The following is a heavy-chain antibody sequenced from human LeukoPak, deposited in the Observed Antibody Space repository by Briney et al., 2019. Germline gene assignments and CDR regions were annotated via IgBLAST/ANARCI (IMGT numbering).Heavy chain of an antibody. D-gene: IGHD1-26*01. Sequence: AASVNVSCKASGYSFNSFGITWVRQAPGQGLEWMGWIRVYNGKTHYAENFQGRVTMTTDTTTSTAYMELRSLTSDDTAVYYCAREAYSGNFGYYYYYYYMDVWGKGATVTISS. V-gene: IGHV1-18*04. J-gene: IGHJ6*03. CDR3: AREAYSGNFGYYYYYYYMDV. CDR2: IRVYNGKT. CDR1: GYSFNSFG.